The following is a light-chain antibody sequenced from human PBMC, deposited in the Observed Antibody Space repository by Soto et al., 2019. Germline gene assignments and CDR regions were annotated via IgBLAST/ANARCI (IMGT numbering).Light chain of an antibody. J-gene: IGKJ4*01. CDR3: QQYGSTPLT. CDR1: QSVSRNY. Sequence: EVVLTQSPGTLSLSPGGRATLSCRASQSVSRNYVAWYQQKPGQSPRLLIYGASNRASGIPDRFSGSASGADFTLSIARLEPADFAMYYCQQYGSTPLTFGGGT. CDR2: GAS. V-gene: IGKV3-20*01.